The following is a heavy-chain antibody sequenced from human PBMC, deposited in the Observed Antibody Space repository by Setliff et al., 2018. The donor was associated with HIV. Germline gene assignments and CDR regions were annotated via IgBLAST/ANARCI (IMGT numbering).Heavy chain of an antibody. D-gene: IGHD3-22*01. CDR3: ARAGDSRAYHSLDS. Sequence: SETLSLTCTVSGGSISSGDYSWNWMRQTPGKGLEWIGYIYHSGITSYNPSLKSRFIMLIDTSKNQFSLRMSSVTAADTAMYYCARAGDSRAYHSLDSWGQGTLVTVSS. CDR2: IYHSGIT. V-gene: IGHV4-30-4*08. CDR1: GGSISSGDYS. J-gene: IGHJ4*02.